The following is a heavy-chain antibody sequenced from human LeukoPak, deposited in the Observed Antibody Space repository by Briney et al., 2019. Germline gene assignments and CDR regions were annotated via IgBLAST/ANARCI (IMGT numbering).Heavy chain of an antibody. V-gene: IGHV3-49*04. D-gene: IGHD3-10*01. CDR2: LRSKSYGDTT. CDR3: RGSGNYNLHPTYYFYS. CDR1: GLAFAEYA. J-gene: IGHJ4*02. Sequence: GGSLRLSCGASGLAFAEYALSRVRQAPGKGLEWVGLLRSKSYGDTTEYATSVKGRFTISRDDSKNIAYLQMTSLKTEDTAVYYCRGSGNYNLHPTYYFYSWGQGTLVTVSS.